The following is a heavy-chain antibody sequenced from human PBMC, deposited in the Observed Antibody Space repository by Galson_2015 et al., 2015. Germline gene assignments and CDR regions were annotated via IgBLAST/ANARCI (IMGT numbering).Heavy chain of an antibody. CDR1: GFSFSNYA. J-gene: IGHJ4*02. Sequence: SLRLSCAASGFSFSNYAMSWVRRAPGKGLEWVSFISDSGDRTYHADSVKGRFTISGDNSKNTLFLQMNSLRAEDTAVYFCAKDPASDGSGWFYFDHWGQGTLVAVSS. V-gene: IGHV3-23*01. CDR2: ISDSGDRT. CDR3: AKDPASDGSGWFYFDH. D-gene: IGHD6-13*01.